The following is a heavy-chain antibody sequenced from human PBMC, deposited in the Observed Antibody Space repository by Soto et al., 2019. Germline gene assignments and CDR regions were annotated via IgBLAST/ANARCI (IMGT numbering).Heavy chain of an antibody. Sequence: QVQLVQSGAEVKKPGASVKVSCKASGYTFTSYYMHWVRQAPGQGLEWMGIINPSGGSTSYAQKFQGRLTMTRDKYTSTVYMELSSLRSEDTAVYYYARGELPPLDYWGQGTLVTVSS. V-gene: IGHV1-46*03. J-gene: IGHJ4*02. CDR3: ARGELPPLDY. CDR2: INPSGGST. D-gene: IGHD1-26*01. CDR1: GYTFTSYY.